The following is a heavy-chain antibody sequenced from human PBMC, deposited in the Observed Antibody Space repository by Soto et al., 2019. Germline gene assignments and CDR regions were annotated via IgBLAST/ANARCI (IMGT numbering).Heavy chain of an antibody. D-gene: IGHD3-22*01. CDR2: IIPIFGTA. CDR3: ARDGYYDSAHPGGY. Sequence: QVQLVQSGAEVKKPGSSVKVSCKASGGTFSSYAISWVRQAPGQGLEWMGGIIPIFGTANYAQKFQGRVTITADESTSTADMELSSLRAGDTAVYYCARDGYYDSAHPGGYWGQGTLVTVSS. CDR1: GGTFSSYA. J-gene: IGHJ4*02. V-gene: IGHV1-69*01.